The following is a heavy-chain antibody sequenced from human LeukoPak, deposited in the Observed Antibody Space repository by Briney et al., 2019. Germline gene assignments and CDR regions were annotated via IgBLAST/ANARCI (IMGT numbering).Heavy chain of an antibody. CDR3: ARGPSCTSASCYGQYYYYYGMDV. Sequence: SETLSLTCAVSGGSISSSNWWSWVRQPPGKGLEWIGEIYHSGSANYNPSLKSRVTISVDKSKNQFSLKLSSVTAADTAVYYCARGPSCTSASCYGQYYYYYGMDVWGQGTTVTVSS. J-gene: IGHJ6*02. V-gene: IGHV4-4*02. CDR2: IYHSGSA. D-gene: IGHD2-2*01. CDR1: GGSISSSNW.